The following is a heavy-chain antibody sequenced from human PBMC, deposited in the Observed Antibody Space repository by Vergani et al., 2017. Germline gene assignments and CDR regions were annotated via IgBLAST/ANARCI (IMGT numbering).Heavy chain of an antibody. J-gene: IGHJ6*02. CDR2: ISAYNGNT. Sequence: QVKLVQSGAEVKTPGASVKVSCKASGYTFTSYGISWVRQAPGQGLEWMGWISAYNGNTNYAQKLQGRVTMTTDTSTSTAYMALRSLRSDDTAVYYCARDPDIVVVPAAPYYYYYYGMDVWGQGTTVTVSS. CDR1: GYTFTSYG. CDR3: ARDPDIVVVPAAPYYYYYYGMDV. D-gene: IGHD2-2*01. V-gene: IGHV1-18*04.